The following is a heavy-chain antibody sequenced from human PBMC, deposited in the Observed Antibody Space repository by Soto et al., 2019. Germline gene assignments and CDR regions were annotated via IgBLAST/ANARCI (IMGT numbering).Heavy chain of an antibody. CDR1: GGSFSGYY. D-gene: IGHD3-10*01. CDR2: INHSGST. J-gene: IGHJ6*02. V-gene: IGHV4-34*01. CDR3: ARRGARYYGSGLTPQRRYGMDV. Sequence: QVQLQQWGAGLLKPSETLSLTCAVYGGSFSGYYWSWIRQPPGKGLEWIGEINHSGSTNYNPSLKSRVTISVDTSKNQFSLKLSSVTAADTAVYYCARRGARYYGSGLTPQRRYGMDVWGQGTTVTVSS.